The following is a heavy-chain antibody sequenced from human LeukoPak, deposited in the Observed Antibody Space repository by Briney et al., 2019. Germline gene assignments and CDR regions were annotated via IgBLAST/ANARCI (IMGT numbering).Heavy chain of an antibody. CDR3: AKDNPIYIVATFDAFDI. V-gene: IGHV3-23*01. CDR1: GFTFSSYA. Sequence: GGSLRLSCAASGFTFSSYAMSWVRQAPGKGLEWVSAISGSGGSTYYADSVKGRFTISRDNSKNTLYLQMNSLRAEDTAVYYCAKDNPIYIVATFDAFDIWGQGTMVTVSS. CDR2: ISGSGGST. D-gene: IGHD5-12*01. J-gene: IGHJ3*02.